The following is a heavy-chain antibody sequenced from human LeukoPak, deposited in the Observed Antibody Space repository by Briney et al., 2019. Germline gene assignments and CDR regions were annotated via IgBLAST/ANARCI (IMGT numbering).Heavy chain of an antibody. V-gene: IGHV1-18*01. J-gene: IGHJ1*01. CDR3: VRGPHRGAYNWLFDI. Sequence: ASVKVSCKTSGYTFPNNGITWVRQAPGQGLEWMGSISANNRNTKYAQKLQGRVTMTTDTSTSTGYMALRSLRSDGTAVDYFVRGPHRGAYNWLFDIWGQGTLVTVSS. CDR2: ISANNRNT. D-gene: IGHD5-24*01. CDR1: GYTFPNNG.